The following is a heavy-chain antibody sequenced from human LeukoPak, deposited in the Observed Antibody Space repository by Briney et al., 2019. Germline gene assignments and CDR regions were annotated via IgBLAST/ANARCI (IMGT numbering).Heavy chain of an antibody. CDR2: FDPEDGET. J-gene: IGHJ1*01. V-gene: IGHV1-24*01. D-gene: IGHD3-22*01. CDR3: ATAYSKYYYDSSGYTSALFQH. CDR1: GYTLTELS. Sequence: ASVKVSCKVSGYTLTELSMHWVRQAPGKGLEWMGGFDPEDGETIYAQKFQGRVTMTEDTSTDTAYMELSSLRSEDTAVYYCATAYSKYYYDSSGYTSALFQHWGQGTLVTVSS.